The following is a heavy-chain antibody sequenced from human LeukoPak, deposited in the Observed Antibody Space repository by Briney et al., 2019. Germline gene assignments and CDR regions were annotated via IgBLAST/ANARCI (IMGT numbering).Heavy chain of an antibody. V-gene: IGHV3-48*01. Sequence: PVGSLRLSCAASGFTFSSYSMNWVRQAPGMGLEWISYISSSSSSIYYADSVKGRFTISRDNAKNSLYLQMSSLRAEDTAVYYCARDPYSGYDLQAFDYWGQGTLVTVSS. CDR3: ARDPYSGYDLQAFDY. J-gene: IGHJ4*02. CDR1: GFTFSSYS. CDR2: ISSSSSSI. D-gene: IGHD5-12*01.